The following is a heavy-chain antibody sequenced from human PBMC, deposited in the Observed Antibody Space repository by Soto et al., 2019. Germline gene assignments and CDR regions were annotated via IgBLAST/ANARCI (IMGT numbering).Heavy chain of an antibody. CDR1: GFTFSDYY. J-gene: IGHJ4*02. CDR2: ISSSTSHT. CDR3: ARGRGAAADYFDF. Sequence: QVQLVESGGGLVKPGGSLRLSCAVSGFTFSDYYMTWIRQAPGKGLEWVSYISSSTSHTNYADSVKGRFTISRDNAKNALFVQMNSLRAEDTAVYYWARGRGAAADYFDFWGQGALVTVSS. D-gene: IGHD6-13*01. V-gene: IGHV3-11*05.